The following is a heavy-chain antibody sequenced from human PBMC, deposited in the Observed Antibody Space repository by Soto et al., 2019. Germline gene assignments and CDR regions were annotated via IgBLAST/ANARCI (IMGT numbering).Heavy chain of an antibody. J-gene: IGHJ3*02. Sequence: GASVKVSCKASGYTFTSYDINWVRQATGQGLEWMGWMNPNSGNTGYAQKFQGRVTMTRNTSISTAYMELSSLRSEDTAVYYCATWGYSSSSRLYAFDIWGQGTMVTVSS. CDR1: GYTFTSYD. D-gene: IGHD6-6*01. CDR3: ATWGYSSSSRLYAFDI. V-gene: IGHV1-8*01. CDR2: MNPNSGNT.